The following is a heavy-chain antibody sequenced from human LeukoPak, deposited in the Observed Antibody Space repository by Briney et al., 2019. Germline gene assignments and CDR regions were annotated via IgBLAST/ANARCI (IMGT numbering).Heavy chain of an antibody. CDR2: INPSGGST. V-gene: IGHV1-46*01. CDR3: ARSPKQYYDSSGLHYEHDY. Sequence: ASVKVSCKASGYTFTSYYMHWVRPAPGQGLEWMGIINPSGGSTSYAQKFQGRVTMTRDTSTSTVYMELSSLRSEDTAVYYCARSPKQYYDSSGLHYEHDYWGQGTLVTVSS. D-gene: IGHD3-22*01. CDR1: GYTFTSYY. J-gene: IGHJ4*02.